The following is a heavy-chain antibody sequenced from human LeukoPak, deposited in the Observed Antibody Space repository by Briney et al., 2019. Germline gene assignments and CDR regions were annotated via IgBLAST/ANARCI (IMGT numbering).Heavy chain of an antibody. CDR3: ARERGHYYDSSGYGYFDY. CDR2: IYSGGST. J-gene: IGHJ4*02. Sequence: GGSLRLSCAASGFTASSNYMSWVRQAPGKGLEWVSVIYSGGSTYYADSVKGRFTISRDNSKNTLYLQMNSLRDEDTAVYYCARERGHYYDSSGYGYFDYWGRGTLVTVSS. V-gene: IGHV3-53*01. CDR1: GFTASSNY. D-gene: IGHD3-22*01.